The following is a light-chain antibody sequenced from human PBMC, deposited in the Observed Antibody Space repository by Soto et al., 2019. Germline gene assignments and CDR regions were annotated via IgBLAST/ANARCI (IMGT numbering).Light chain of an antibody. V-gene: IGLV2-14*01. Sequence: QSALTQPSSVSGSPGQSITISCTGTISDVGGYDYVSWYQIHPGKAPKLMVFEVSNLPSGVSYRFSGSKSGNTASLTISGLQAEDEADYFCSSYSLSTAYLFGTGTKVTVL. J-gene: IGLJ1*01. CDR2: EVS. CDR1: ISDVGGYDY. CDR3: SSYSLSTAYL.